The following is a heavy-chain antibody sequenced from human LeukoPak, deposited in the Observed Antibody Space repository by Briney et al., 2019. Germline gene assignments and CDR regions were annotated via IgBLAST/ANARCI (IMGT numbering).Heavy chain of an antibody. Sequence: PGGSLRLSCAASGFTFSHYAMTWVRQAPGKGLEWVSSISGSGDSIDYVDSVKGRSTISRDNSKKTLYLQMNNLRAEDTAVYYCAMGWNGDYVIDYWGQGTLVTVSS. CDR1: GFTFSHYA. CDR2: ISGSGDSI. V-gene: IGHV3-23*01. D-gene: IGHD4-17*01. J-gene: IGHJ4*02. CDR3: AMGWNGDYVIDY.